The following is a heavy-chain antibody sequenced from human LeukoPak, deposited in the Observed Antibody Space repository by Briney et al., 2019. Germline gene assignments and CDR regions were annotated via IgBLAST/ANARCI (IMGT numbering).Heavy chain of an antibody. CDR1: VYTFTSYY. CDR2: INPSGGST. Sequence: ASVKVSCKASVYTFTSYYMHWVRQAPGQGLEWMGIINPSGGSTSYAQKFQGRVTMTRDTSTSTVYMELSSLRSEDTAVYYCAREDYDILTGNWFDPWGQGTLVTVSS. CDR3: AREDYDILTGNWFDP. J-gene: IGHJ5*02. V-gene: IGHV1-46*01. D-gene: IGHD3-9*01.